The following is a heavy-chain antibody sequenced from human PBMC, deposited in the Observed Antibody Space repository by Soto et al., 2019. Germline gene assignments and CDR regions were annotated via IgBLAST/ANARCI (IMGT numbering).Heavy chain of an antibody. CDR2: IYPGDSDT. CDR3: ARHVWGALAGIWYYYYRMDV. J-gene: IGHJ6*02. Sequence: PGESLKISCKGSGYSFTSYWIGWVRQMPGKSLEWMGIIYPGDSDTRYSPSFQGQVTISADKSISTAYLQWSSLKASDTAMYYCARHVWGALAGIWYYYYRMDVWGQGTTVTVSS. D-gene: IGHD6-19*01. V-gene: IGHV5-51*01. CDR1: GYSFTSYW.